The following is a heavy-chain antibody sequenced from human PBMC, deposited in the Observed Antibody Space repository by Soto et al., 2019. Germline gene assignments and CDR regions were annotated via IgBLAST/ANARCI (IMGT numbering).Heavy chain of an antibody. CDR3: ARGPPLDY. CDR1: GGSISSYY. V-gene: IGHV4-59*01. CDR2: IYYSGST. Sequence: QVQLQESGPGLVKPSETLSLTCTVSGGSISSYYWSWIRQPPGKGLEWIGYIYYSGSTNYNPSLQSRVTISVDTSKNQFSLKLSSVTAADTAVYYCARGPPLDYWGQGTLVTVSS. J-gene: IGHJ4*02.